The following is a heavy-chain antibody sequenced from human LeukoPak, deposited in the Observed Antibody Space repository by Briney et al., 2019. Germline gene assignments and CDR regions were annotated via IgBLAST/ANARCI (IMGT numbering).Heavy chain of an antibody. D-gene: IGHD1-26*01. J-gene: IGHJ5*01. CDR1: GYTFTAYY. Sequence: ASVKVSFKASGYTFTAYYIHWVRQAPGQGLEWMGRINPNSGGTNYAQKFQGRVTMTRDTSISTAHMELGRLRSDDTAVYFCARPWEITMSERSYNWFDSWGQGTLVTVSS. CDR3: ARPWEITMSERSYNWFDS. CDR2: INPNSGGT. V-gene: IGHV1-2*02.